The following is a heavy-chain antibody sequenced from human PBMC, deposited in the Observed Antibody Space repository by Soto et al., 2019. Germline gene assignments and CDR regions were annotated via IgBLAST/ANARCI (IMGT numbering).Heavy chain of an antibody. CDR2: INHSGST. CDR3: ARGRTGSTLAWFDP. D-gene: IGHD1-7*01. Sequence: QVQLQQWGAGLLKPSETLSLTCAVYGGSLSGYYWTWIRQPPGKGLEWIGEINHSGSTNYNASLKSRVTISVDTSKNQVSLKLSSVTAADMAVYYCARGRTGSTLAWFDPWGQGTLVTVSS. CDR1: GGSLSGYY. J-gene: IGHJ5*02. V-gene: IGHV4-34*01.